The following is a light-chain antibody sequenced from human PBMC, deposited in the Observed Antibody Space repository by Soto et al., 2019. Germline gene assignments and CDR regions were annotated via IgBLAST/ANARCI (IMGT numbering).Light chain of an antibody. CDR3: MQSIQLPST. CDR1: QGLVYSDVETY. Sequence: EIVLTQTPLSLSVTPGQPASISCKSSQGLVYSDVETYLYWYLLKSGQPTQLLIYEVSNRFSGVSDRFSGRGSGTDFTLKISRVDVEDVGVYYCMQSIQLPSTFGQGTRLEIK. V-gene: IGKV2D-29*01. J-gene: IGKJ5*01. CDR2: EVS.